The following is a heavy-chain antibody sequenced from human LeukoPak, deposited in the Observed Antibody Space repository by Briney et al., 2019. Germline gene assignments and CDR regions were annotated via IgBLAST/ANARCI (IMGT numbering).Heavy chain of an antibody. D-gene: IGHD6-19*01. V-gene: IGHV3-NL1*01. J-gene: IGHJ4*02. Sequence: GRSLRLSCAASGFTFSSYGMHWVRQAPGKGLEWVSTIDKTTYPTFYADSVKGRFTISRDNSKNTLYLQMNSLRTEDTAVYFCAKFEGATIPGWFNDYWGQGILVTVSS. CDR3: AKFEGATIPGWFNDY. CDR1: GFTFSSYG. CDR2: IDKTTYPT.